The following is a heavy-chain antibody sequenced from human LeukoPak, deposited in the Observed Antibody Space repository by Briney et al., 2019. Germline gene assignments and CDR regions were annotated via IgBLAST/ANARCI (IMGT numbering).Heavy chain of an antibody. D-gene: IGHD6-19*01. CDR1: GFTFSNAC. Sequence: PGESLRLSCAASGFTFSNACMSWVRQAPGKGLEWVGRINSKTDGGTTDYAAPVKGRFTISRDDSKNTLYLQMNSVKAEDTAVYYCTTGISGWYFRGEYFDYWGQGTLVIVSS. CDR2: INSKTDGGTT. CDR3: TTGISGWYFRGEYFDY. V-gene: IGHV3-15*01. J-gene: IGHJ4*02.